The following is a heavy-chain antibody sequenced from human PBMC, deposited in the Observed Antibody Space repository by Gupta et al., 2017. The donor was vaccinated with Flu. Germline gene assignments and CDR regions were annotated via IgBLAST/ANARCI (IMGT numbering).Heavy chain of an antibody. CDR1: TFSSYG. V-gene: IGHV3-48*01. CDR2: ISGSGTTI. J-gene: IGHJ4*02. Sequence: TFSSYGRNWVRQLPGKGLEWLSYISGSGTTIHYADSVKGRFTISRDNAQNSLYLQMNSLRAEDTAVYYCASYYYDSSGTHFWGQGTLVTVSS. D-gene: IGHD3-22*01. CDR3: ASYYYDSSGTHF.